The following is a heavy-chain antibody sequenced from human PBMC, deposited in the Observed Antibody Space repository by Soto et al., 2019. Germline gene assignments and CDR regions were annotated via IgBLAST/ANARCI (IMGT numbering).Heavy chain of an antibody. V-gene: IGHV4-31*03. CDR1: GFSISSGGYY. J-gene: IGHJ5*02. CDR3: ASEWEYCSSTSCFRGFDP. CDR2: IYYSGST. D-gene: IGHD2-2*01. Sequence: PSETLSLTCPFSGFSISSGGYYWSWIRQHPGKGLEWIGYIYYSGSTYYNPSLKSRVTISVDTSKNQFSLKLSSVTAADTAVYYCASEWEYCSSTSCFRGFDPWGQGTLVTV.